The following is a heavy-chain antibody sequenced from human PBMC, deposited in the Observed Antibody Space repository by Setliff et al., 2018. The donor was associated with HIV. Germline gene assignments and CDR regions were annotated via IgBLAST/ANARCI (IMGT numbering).Heavy chain of an antibody. Sequence: SVKVSCKASGFTFTSSAVQWVRQARGQRLEWIGWIVVGSGNTNYAQKFQERVTMTRDTSISTAYMEVSRLRSDDTAVYYCARDHCSSSGCYEYSYYGMDVWGQGTTVTVSS. D-gene: IGHD2-2*01. CDR2: IVVGSGNT. J-gene: IGHJ6*02. CDR3: ARDHCSSSGCYEYSYYGMDV. CDR1: GFTFTSSA. V-gene: IGHV1-58*01.